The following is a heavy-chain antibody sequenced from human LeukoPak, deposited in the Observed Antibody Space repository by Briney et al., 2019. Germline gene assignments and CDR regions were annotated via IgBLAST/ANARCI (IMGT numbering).Heavy chain of an antibody. V-gene: IGHV3-23*01. CDR3: AKDYITVAALSGDFDY. J-gene: IGHJ4*02. Sequence: GGPLRLSCAASGFTSSSYAMSYVRQAPGKSLAYVSTISSGGTTYYPDSVKGRFTISRDNSKNTLYLQMNSLRAEDTAIYYCAKDYITVAALSGDFDYWGQGTLVAVSS. CDR1: GFTSSSYA. CDR2: ISSGGTT. D-gene: IGHD6-19*01.